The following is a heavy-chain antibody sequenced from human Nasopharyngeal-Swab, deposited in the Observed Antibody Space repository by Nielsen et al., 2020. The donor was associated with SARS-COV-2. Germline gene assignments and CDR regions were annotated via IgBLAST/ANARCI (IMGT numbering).Heavy chain of an antibody. CDR2: IYYSGST. CDR3: AIGGGGSYYYGMDV. V-gene: IGHV4-59*01. J-gene: IGHJ6*02. D-gene: IGHD3-16*01. Sequence: WIRQPPGKGLEWIGYIYYSGSTNYNPSLKSRVTISVDTSKNQFSLMLSSVTAADTAVYYCAIGGGGSYYYGMDVWGQGTTVTVSS.